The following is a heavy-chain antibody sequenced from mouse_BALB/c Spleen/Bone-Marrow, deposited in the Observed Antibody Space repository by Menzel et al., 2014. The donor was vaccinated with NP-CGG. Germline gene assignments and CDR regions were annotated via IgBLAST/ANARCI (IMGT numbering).Heavy chain of an antibody. J-gene: IGHJ3*01. Sequence: EVQGVESGGGLVQPGGSLRLSCATSGFTFXDYYMSWVRQPPGKALEWLGFIRNKANGYTTEYSASVKGRFTISRDNSQSILYLQMNTLRAEDSATYYCARVTTAWFAYWGQGTLVTVSA. V-gene: IGHV7-3*02. CDR3: ARVTTAWFAY. CDR1: GFTFXDYY. D-gene: IGHD1-1*01. CDR2: IRNKANGYTT.